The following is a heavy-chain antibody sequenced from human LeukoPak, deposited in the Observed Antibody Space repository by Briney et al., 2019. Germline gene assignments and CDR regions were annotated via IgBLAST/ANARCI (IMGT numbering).Heavy chain of an antibody. Sequence: SDSLSLACAVEGGSLVGYGGGWVRHPPGEGREWRGEINHGGSTNYNPSRKGRVTLSVDTSTNQFSLTLSSVTAADTAVHYCARPPYCSSTSCYRSYFDYWGQGTLVTVSS. V-gene: IGHV4-34*01. J-gene: IGHJ4*02. CDR2: INHGGST. D-gene: IGHD2-2*02. CDR3: ARPPYCSSTSCYRSYFDY. CDR1: GGSLVGYG.